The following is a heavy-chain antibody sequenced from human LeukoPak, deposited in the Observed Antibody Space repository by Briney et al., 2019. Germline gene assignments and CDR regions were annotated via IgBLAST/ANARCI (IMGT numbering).Heavy chain of an antibody. D-gene: IGHD1-26*01. CDR1: GFTFSSYW. V-gene: IGHV3-74*01. Sequence: GGSLRLSCAASGFTFSSYWMHWVRQAPGKGLVWVSRINSDGSSTSYADSVKGRFTISRDNAKNTLYLQMNSLRAEDTAVYYCARAPYSGSYYDWGQGTLVTVSS. J-gene: IGHJ4*02. CDR3: ARAPYSGSYYD. CDR2: INSDGSST.